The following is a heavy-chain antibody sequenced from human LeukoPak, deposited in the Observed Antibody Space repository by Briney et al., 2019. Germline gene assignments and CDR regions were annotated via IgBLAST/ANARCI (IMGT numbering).Heavy chain of an antibody. J-gene: IGHJ5*02. CDR3: SRVSIVVVVAGPFDP. D-gene: IGHD2-15*01. CDR1: GFTFSSYA. Sequence: PGGSLRLSCAASGFTFSSYAIHWVRQAPGKGLEWLAVISYDGSNKYYADSVKGRFTISRDNSKNTLYLQMNSLRAEDTAVYYCSRVSIVVVVAGPFDPWGQGTLVTVSS. V-gene: IGHV3-30*04. CDR2: ISYDGSNK.